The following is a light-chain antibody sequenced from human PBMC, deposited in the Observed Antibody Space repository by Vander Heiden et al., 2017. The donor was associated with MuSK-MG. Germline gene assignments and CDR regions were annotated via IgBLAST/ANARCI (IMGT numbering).Light chain of an antibody. CDR2: DAS. J-gene: IGKJ1*01. CDR1: QSISRF. V-gene: IGKV3-11*01. CDR3: RLRSTCPVT. Sequence: EIVLTQSPGTLSVSQGERATLSCGASQSISRFLAWYQQKPGQAPSLLIDDASNRATALPATFSGSRSRTDFTLTISSLVPEDLAFSYCRLRSTCPVTFGQGTKVEIK.